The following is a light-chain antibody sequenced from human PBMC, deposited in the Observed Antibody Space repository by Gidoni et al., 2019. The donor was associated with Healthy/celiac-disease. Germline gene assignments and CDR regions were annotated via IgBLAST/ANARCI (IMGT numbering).Light chain of an antibody. CDR1: QSLLHSNGYNY. Sequence: DIVMTQSPLSLPVTPGEPASIACRSSQSLLHSNGYNYLDWYLQKPGQSPQLLIYFGSNRASGVPDRFSGSGSGTDFTLKISRVEAEDVGVYYCMQALQTLGTFGGGTKVEIK. CDR2: FGS. V-gene: IGKV2-28*01. J-gene: IGKJ4*01. CDR3: MQALQTLGT.